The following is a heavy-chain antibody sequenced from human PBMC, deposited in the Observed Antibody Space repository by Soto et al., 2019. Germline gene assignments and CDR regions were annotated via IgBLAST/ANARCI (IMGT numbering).Heavy chain of an antibody. CDR3: ARGKNTAFDF. Sequence: KQSPTLSLTCVMSGDGFSSSSVAWNWFRQSPSRGLEWLGRTFYRSKWYSEYAVSVKSRITINPDASKNQFSLQLNSVSPEDTALYYCARGKNTAFDFWGQGTLVTVSS. V-gene: IGHV6-1*01. J-gene: IGHJ4*02. CDR1: GDGFSSSSVA. D-gene: IGHD2-21*02. CDR2: TFYRSKWYS.